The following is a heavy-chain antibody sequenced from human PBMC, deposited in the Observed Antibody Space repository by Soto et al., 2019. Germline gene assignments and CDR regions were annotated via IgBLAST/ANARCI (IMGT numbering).Heavy chain of an antibody. Sequence: ETLSLTCTVSGGSISSSSYYWGWIRQPPGKGLEWIGSIYYSGSTYYNPSLKSRVTISVDTSKNQFSLKLSSVTAADTAVYYCARLDSTMVRGVITNWGQGTLVTVSS. CDR2: IYYSGST. J-gene: IGHJ4*02. CDR3: ARLDSTMVRGVITN. CDR1: GGSISSSSYY. V-gene: IGHV4-39*01. D-gene: IGHD3-10*01.